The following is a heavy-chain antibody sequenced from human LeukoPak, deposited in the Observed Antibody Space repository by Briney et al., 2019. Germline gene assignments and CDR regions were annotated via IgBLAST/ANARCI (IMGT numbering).Heavy chain of an antibody. J-gene: IGHJ5*01. CDR3: AKGGSPSHNWFNS. CDR1: GFTFNTAW. V-gene: IGHV3-30*02. D-gene: IGHD2-15*01. Sequence: GGSLRLSCAASGFTFNTAWMHWVRQAPGKGLEWVAFIRNDGSYEYCPDSVKGRFTISRDNSRNALFLQMNSLRAEDTAVYYCAKGGSPSHNWFNSWGQGTLVTVSS. CDR2: IRNDGSYE.